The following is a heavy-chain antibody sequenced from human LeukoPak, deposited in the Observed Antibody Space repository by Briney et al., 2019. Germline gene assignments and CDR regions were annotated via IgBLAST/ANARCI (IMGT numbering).Heavy chain of an antibody. V-gene: IGHV3-7*01. CDR2: IKQDGSEK. CDR3: AREPYYYDSSGYYLNY. J-gene: IGHJ4*02. CDR1: GFTFSSYW. Sequence: SGGSLRLSCAAPGFTFSSYWMSWVRQAPGKGLEWVANIKQDGSEKYYVDSVKGRFTISRDNAKNSLYLQMNSLRAEDTAVYYCAREPYYYDSSGYYLNYWGQGTLVTVSS. D-gene: IGHD3-22*01.